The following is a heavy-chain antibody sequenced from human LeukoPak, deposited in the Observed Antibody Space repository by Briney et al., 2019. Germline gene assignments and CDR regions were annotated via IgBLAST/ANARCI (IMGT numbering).Heavy chain of an antibody. V-gene: IGHV3-53*01. CDR1: GFTVSSNY. CDR3: ARDHSSSHHFDY. D-gene: IGHD6-6*01. Sequence: PGGSLRLSCAASGFTVSSNYMSWVRQAPGKGLEWVSVIYSGGSTYYADSVKGRFTISRDNSKNTLYLQMNSLRAEDTAVYYCARDHSSSHHFDYWGQGTLVTVSS. CDR2: IYSGGST. J-gene: IGHJ4*02.